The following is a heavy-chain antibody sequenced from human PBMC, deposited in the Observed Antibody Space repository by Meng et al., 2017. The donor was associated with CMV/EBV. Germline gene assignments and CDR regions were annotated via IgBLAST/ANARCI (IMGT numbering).Heavy chain of an antibody. D-gene: IGHD2-15*01. CDR3: AKGWELPPFDY. CDR1: GLTFSSYA. CDR2: ISGSGGST. V-gene: IGHV3-23*01. J-gene: IGHJ4*02. Sequence: VRLLESGGGLVQPGGSLSLSCGASGLTFSSYAMSWVRRAPGKGLEWVSAISGSGGSTYYADSVKGRFTISRDNSKNTLYLQMNSLRAEDTAVYYCAKGWELPPFDYWGQGTLVTVSS.